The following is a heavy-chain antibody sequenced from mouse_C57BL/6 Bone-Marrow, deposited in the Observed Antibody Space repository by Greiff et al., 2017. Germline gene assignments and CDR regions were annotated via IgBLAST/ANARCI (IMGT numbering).Heavy chain of an antibody. CDR1: GYAFSSSW. Sequence: QVQLQQSGPELVKPGASVKISCKASGYAFSSSWMNWVKQRPGKGLEWIGRIYPGDGDTNYNGKFKGKATLTADKSSSTAYMQLSSLTSEDSAVYFCERSYYSNSYWGQGTTLTVSS. V-gene: IGHV1-82*01. J-gene: IGHJ2*01. CDR3: ERSYYSNSY. D-gene: IGHD2-5*01. CDR2: IYPGDGDT.